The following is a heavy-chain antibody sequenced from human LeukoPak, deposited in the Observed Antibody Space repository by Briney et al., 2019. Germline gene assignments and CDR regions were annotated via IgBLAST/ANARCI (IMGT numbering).Heavy chain of an antibody. CDR1: GYTFTSYG. Sequence: ASVKVSCKASGYTFTSYGISWVRQAPGQWLEWMGWISAYNGNTNYAQKLQGRVTMTTDTSTSTAYMELRSLRSDDTAVYYCARAALKRYYYDSSGYYLDYWGQGTLVTVSS. CDR2: ISAYNGNT. J-gene: IGHJ4*02. CDR3: ARAALKRYYYDSSGYYLDY. V-gene: IGHV1-18*01. D-gene: IGHD3-22*01.